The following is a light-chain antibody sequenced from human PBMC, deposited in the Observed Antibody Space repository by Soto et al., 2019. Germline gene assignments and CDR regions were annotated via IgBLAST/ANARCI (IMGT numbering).Light chain of an antibody. CDR3: QHYYSFSRA. V-gene: IGKV1-5*01. CDR1: QSISQW. J-gene: IGKJ1*01. Sequence: DIQLTQSPSTLSASVGDRVTITCRASQSISQWLAWYQQTPGKAPNLLIYEASSLVIGVPSRFSGSGSRTDFTLTISRLQPDDFATYYCQHYYSFSRAFGQGTTVEVK. CDR2: EAS.